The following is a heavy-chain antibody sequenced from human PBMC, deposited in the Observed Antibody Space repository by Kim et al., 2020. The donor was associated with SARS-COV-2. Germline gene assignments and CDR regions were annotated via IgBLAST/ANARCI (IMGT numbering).Heavy chain of an antibody. Sequence: SQTLSLTCALSGDSVSRNSAAWNWIRLSPSRGLEWLGRTYYRSRWYNEYAASVKSRISITADTSKNQFSLQLSSVTPEDTAVYYCATDPLRDIAAAGPSKGSDAFAVWGEGTIVTVSS. CDR3: ATDPLRDIAAAGPSKGSDAFAV. CDR1: GDSVSRNSAA. D-gene: IGHD6-13*01. J-gene: IGHJ3*01. CDR2: TYYRSRWYN. V-gene: IGHV6-1*01.